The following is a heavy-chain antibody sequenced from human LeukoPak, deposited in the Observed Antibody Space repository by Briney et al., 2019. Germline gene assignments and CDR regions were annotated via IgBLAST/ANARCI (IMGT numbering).Heavy chain of an antibody. Sequence: GGSLRLSCVASGFTFSSYDMHWVRQATGKGLEWVSAIGTAGDPYYPGSVKGRFTISRENAKNSLYLQMNSLRAGDTAVYYCARGDSRGSITMVRGVIINSVGMDVWGKGTTVTVSS. CDR3: ARGDSRGSITMVRGVIINSVGMDV. V-gene: IGHV3-13*05. CDR1: GFTFSSYD. J-gene: IGHJ6*04. CDR2: IGTAGDP. D-gene: IGHD3-10*01.